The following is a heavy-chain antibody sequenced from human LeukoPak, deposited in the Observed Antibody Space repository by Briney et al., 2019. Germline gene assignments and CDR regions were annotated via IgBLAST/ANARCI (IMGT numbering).Heavy chain of an antibody. J-gene: IGHJ4*02. D-gene: IGHD6-19*01. CDR3: AKDYKAVAGTFDY. Sequence: PGGSLRLSCAASGFTFSSYAMTWVRQAPGRGLEWVSVISVSGGSTDYADSVRGRFTVSRDNSKNTLYLQMSSLRAEDTAVYYCAKDYKAVAGTFDYWGQGTLVTVSS. CDR2: ISVSGGST. CDR1: GFTFSSYA. V-gene: IGHV3-23*01.